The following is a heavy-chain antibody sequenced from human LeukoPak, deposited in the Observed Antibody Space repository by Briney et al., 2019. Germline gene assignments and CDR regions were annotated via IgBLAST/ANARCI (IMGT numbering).Heavy chain of an antibody. CDR2: INHSGST. CDR3: ARAAGKFHGAFDI. V-gene: IGHV4-34*01. CDR1: GGSFSGYY. J-gene: IGHJ3*02. D-gene: IGHD6-13*01. Sequence: PSETLSLTCAVYGGSFSGYYWSWIRQPPGKGLEWIGEINHSGSTNYNPSLKSRVTISVDTSKNQFSLKLSSVTAADTAVYYCARAAGKFHGAFDIWGQGTMVTVSS.